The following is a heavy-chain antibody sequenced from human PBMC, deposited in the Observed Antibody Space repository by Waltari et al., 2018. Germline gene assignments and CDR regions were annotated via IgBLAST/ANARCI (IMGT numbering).Heavy chain of an antibody. V-gene: IGHV4-38-2*01. J-gene: IGHJ4*02. CDR3: ARFSRNYPLFDY. D-gene: IGHD3-10*01. CDR1: GYSISSGYY. Sequence: QVQLQESGPGLVKPSETLSLTCAVSGYSISSGYYWGWLRQPPGKGLEWIGSIYHSGSTYYNPSLKSRVTISVDTSKNQFSLKLSSVTAADTAVYYCARFSRNYPLFDYWGQGTLVTVSS. CDR2: IYHSGST.